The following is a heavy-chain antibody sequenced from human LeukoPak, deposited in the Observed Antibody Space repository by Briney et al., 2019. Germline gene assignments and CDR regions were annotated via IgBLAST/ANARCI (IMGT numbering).Heavy chain of an antibody. V-gene: IGHV3-21*01. J-gene: IGHJ3*02. CDR2: IRSSSSYI. CDR1: GFTFSSYS. D-gene: IGHD3-16*01. CDR3: AREGTFRASDI. Sequence: GGSLRLSCAASGFTFSSYSMNWVRQAPGKGLEWVSSIRSSSSYIYYADSVKGRFTISRDNAKNSLYLQMNSLRAEDTAVYYCAREGTFRASDIWGQGTMVTVSS.